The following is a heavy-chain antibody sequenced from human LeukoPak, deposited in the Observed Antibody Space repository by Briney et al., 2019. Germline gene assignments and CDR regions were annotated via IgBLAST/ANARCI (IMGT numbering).Heavy chain of an antibody. Sequence: GASVNVSCKASGYTFTSYGISWVRQAPGQGLEWMGWISTYNGHTNYARKVQGRVTMTTDTSTSTAYMELRSLRSDDTAVYYCARGWLAETAVVTPYNYWGQGTLVTVSS. CDR2: ISTYNGHT. D-gene: IGHD4-23*01. J-gene: IGHJ4*02. CDR1: GYTFTSYG. CDR3: ARGWLAETAVVTPYNY. V-gene: IGHV1-18*01.